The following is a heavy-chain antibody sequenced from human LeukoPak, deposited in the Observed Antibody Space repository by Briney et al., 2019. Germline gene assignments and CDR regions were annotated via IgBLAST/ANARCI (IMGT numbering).Heavy chain of an antibody. CDR2: VYPADSNI. V-gene: IGHV5-51*01. CDR3: ARSDYGYGMDV. D-gene: IGHD4-17*01. Sequence: SGESLKISCKASGYSFTSGWIGWVRQMPGKGLEWMGVVYPADSNIKYSPSFQGQVTISADKSISTAYLQWSSLKASDAAMYYRARSDYGYGMDVWGQGTTVTVSS. CDR1: GYSFTSGW. J-gene: IGHJ6*02.